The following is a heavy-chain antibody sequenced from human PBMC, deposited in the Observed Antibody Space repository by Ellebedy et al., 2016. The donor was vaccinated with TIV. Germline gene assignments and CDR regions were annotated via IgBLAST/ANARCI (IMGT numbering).Heavy chain of an antibody. CDR1: GGSVSSGSYY. CDR3: ARDPGASGGNVNWFDP. CDR2: IYDSGST. J-gene: IGHJ5*02. D-gene: IGHD4-23*01. V-gene: IGHV4-61*01. Sequence: ESLKISCTVSGGSVSSGSYYWSWIRQPPGKGLEWIGYIYDSGSTNYNPSLKSRVTISVDTSKNQFSLKLSSVTAADTAVYYCARDPGASGGNVNWFDPWGQGTLVTVSS.